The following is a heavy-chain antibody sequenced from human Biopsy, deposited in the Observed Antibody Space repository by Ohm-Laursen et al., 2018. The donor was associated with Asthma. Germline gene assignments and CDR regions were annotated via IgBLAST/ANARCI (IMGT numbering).Heavy chain of an antibody. CDR2: ITSSGASV. Sequence: SLRLSCAASGFAVSRDYMFWVRQAPGKGLAWVSHITSSGASVSYADSVKGRFTISRDNSRNTLYLQKNSLRADDTAVYYCARAGESDLVGGLDVWGQGTTVIVS. J-gene: IGHJ6*02. V-gene: IGHV3-66*02. CDR3: ARAGESDLVGGLDV. CDR1: GFAVSRDY. D-gene: IGHD2-21*01.